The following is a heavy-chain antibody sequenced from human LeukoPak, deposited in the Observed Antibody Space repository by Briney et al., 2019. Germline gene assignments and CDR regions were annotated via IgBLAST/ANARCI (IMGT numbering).Heavy chain of an antibody. CDR3: AREWRAVAGTGWFDP. V-gene: IGHV3-53*01. CDR2: IYSGGST. D-gene: IGHD6-19*01. Sequence: PGGSLRLSCAASGFTVSGNYMSWVRQAPGKGLEWVSIIYSGGSTYYADSVKGRFTISRDNSKNTLYLQMNSLRAEDTAVYYCAREWRAVAGTGWFDPWGQGTLVTVSS. J-gene: IGHJ5*02. CDR1: GFTVSGNY.